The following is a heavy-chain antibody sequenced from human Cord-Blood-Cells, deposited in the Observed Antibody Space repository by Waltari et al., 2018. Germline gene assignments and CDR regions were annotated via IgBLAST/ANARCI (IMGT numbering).Heavy chain of an antibody. Sequence: ETGGGLIQPGGSLRLSCAASGFTVSSNYMSWVRQAPGKGLEWVSVIYSGGSTYYADSVKGRFTISRDNSKNTLYLQMNSLRAEDTAVYYCAREVIVGATTYYYYGMDVWGQGTTVTVSS. D-gene: IGHD1-26*01. CDR3: AREVIVGATTYYYYGMDV. CDR1: GFTVSSNY. V-gene: IGHV3-53*02. J-gene: IGHJ6*02. CDR2: IYSGGST.